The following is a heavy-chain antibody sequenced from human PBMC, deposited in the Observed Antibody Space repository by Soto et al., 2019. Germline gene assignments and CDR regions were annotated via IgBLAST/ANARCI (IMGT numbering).Heavy chain of an antibody. CDR1: GYTFTSYG. V-gene: IGHV1-18*01. Sequence: ASVKVSCKASGYTFTSYGIGWVRQAPGQGLEWMGWISAYNGNTNYAQKLQGRVTMTTDTSTSTAYMELRSLRSDDTAVYYCAVSSGWYGSNAFDIWGQGTMVTVSS. J-gene: IGHJ3*02. CDR2: ISAYNGNT. D-gene: IGHD6-19*01. CDR3: AVSSGWYGSNAFDI.